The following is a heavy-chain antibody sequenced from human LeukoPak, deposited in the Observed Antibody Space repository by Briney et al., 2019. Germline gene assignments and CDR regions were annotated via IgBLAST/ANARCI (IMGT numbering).Heavy chain of an antibody. V-gene: IGHV1-8*01. CDR2: MNPNSGNT. CDR3: ARGMEWLTSVYFDY. D-gene: IGHD3-3*01. J-gene: IGHJ4*02. CDR1: GYTFTSYD. Sequence: ASVKVSCKASGYTFTSYDINWVRQATGQGLEWMGWMNPNSGNTGYAQKFQGRVTMTRNTSISTAYMELSSLRSEDTAVYYCARGMEWLTSVYFDYWGQGTLVTVSS.